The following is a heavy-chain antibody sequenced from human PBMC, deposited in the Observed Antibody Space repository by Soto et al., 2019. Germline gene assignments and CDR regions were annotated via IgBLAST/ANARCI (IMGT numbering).Heavy chain of an antibody. Sequence: PSETLSLTCSVSGGSINSGYWNWIRQSPWKGLEWIGFIYYSGNTNYNPSLRGRVSISLDTSRNQFSLKLNSVTAADTAVYYCATAPAQITWRHFDNWGQGALVTVCS. CDR1: GGSINSGY. CDR3: ATAPAQITWRHFDN. J-gene: IGHJ4*02. V-gene: IGHV4-59*01. D-gene: IGHD2-2*01. CDR2: IYYSGNT.